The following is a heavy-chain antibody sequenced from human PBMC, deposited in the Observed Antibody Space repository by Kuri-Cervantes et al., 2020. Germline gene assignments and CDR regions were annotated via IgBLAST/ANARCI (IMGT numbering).Heavy chain of an antibody. D-gene: IGHD5-18*01. CDR1: GFPLSTYW. Sequence: GESLKISCAASGFPLSTYWMTWVRQAPGKGLEWVSSISSSSSYIYYADSVKGRFTISRDNAKNSLYLQMNSLRAEDTAVYYCAKDFAMGLWSFDYWGQGTLVTVSS. V-gene: IGHV3-21*01. CDR3: AKDFAMGLWSFDY. J-gene: IGHJ4*02. CDR2: ISSSSSYI.